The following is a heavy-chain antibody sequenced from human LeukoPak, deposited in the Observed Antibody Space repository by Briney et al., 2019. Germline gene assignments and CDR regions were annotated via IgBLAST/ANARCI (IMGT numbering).Heavy chain of an antibody. CDR2: IYSGGSV. CDR1: GFTVSSNY. J-gene: IGHJ4*02. D-gene: IGHD6-13*01. CDR3: ARDRAIAAVGLQGFFDY. Sequence: PGGSLRLSCAASGFTVSSNYMNWVRQAPGKGLEWVSVIYSGGSVYYADSVKGRFTISRDSSKNTLYLQMNSLRVEDTAVYYCARDRAIAAVGLQGFFDYWGQGTLVTVSS. V-gene: IGHV3-53*01.